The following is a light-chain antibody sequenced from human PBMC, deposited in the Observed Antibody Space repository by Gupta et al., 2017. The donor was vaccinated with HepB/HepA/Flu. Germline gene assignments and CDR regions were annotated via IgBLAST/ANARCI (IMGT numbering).Light chain of an antibody. CDR3: QSYDTSLSGSGV. CDR1: RSNIGAGYD. J-gene: IGLJ3*02. Sequence: QSVLTQPPSVSGAPGQRATISSTGSRSNIGAGYDVHWYQQFPGTAPKLLIYANTNRPSGVPGRFSGSKSGTSASLAITGLQPEDEADYYCQSYDTSLSGSGVFGGGTKLTVL. CDR2: ANT. V-gene: IGLV1-40*01.